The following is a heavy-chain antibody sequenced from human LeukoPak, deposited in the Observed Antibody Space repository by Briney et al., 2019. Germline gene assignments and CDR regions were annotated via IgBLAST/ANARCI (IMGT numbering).Heavy chain of an antibody. J-gene: IGHJ4*02. CDR2: IKSKTDGGTT. CDR1: GFTFSNAW. CDR3: TTNRPRQMIAVDY. Sequence: GGSLRLSCAASGFTFSNAWMSWVRQAPGKGLEWGGRIKSKTDGGTTDYAAPVKGRFPISRHDSKNTLYLQMNSLKTEATAVYYCTTNRPRQMIAVDYWGQGTLVTVSS. D-gene: IGHD3-22*01. V-gene: IGHV3-15*01.